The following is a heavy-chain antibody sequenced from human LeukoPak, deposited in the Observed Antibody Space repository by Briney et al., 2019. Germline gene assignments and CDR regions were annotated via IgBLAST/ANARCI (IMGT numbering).Heavy chain of an antibody. V-gene: IGHV3-53*01. CDR3: ARSKYDFWSGYFDY. CDR2: IYSGGST. CDR1: GITVSSNY. J-gene: IGHJ4*02. Sequence: GGSLRLSCAAPGITVSSNYMSWVRQAPGKGLEWVSVIYSGGSTYYADSVKGRFTISRDNSKNTLYLQMNSLRAEDTAVYYCARSKYDFWSGYFDYWGQGTLVTVSS. D-gene: IGHD3-3*01.